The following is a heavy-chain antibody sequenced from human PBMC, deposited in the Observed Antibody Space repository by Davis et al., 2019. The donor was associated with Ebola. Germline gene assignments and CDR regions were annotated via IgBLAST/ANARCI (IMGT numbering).Heavy chain of an antibody. V-gene: IGHV4-30-4*08. J-gene: IGHJ4*02. D-gene: IGHD2-21*02. Sequence: WVRQPPGKGLEWIGYIYYSGSTYYNPSLKSRVTISVNTSKNQFSLKLSSVTAADTAVYYCARVGVTAIDYWGQGTLVTVSS. CDR2: IYYSGST. CDR3: ARVGVTAIDY.